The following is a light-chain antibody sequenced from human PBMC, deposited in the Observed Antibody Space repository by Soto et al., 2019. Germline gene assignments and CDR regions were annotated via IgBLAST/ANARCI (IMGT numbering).Light chain of an antibody. CDR2: EGS. CDR1: SSDVGSYNL. V-gene: IGLV2-23*03. CDR3: CSFAGSNTFV. Sequence: QSALTQPASVSGSPGQSITLSCTGTSSDVGSYNLVSWYQQHPGKAPKLMIYEGSKRPSGVSNRFSGSKSGNTASLTISGLRAEDEADYYCCSFAGSNTFVFGTGTKLIVL. J-gene: IGLJ1*01.